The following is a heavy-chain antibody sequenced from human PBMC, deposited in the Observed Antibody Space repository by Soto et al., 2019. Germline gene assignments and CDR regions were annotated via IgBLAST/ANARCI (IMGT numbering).Heavy chain of an antibody. Sequence: SETLSLTCTVSGGSISSYYWSWIRQPPGKGLEWIGYIYYSGSTNYNPSLKSRVTISVDTSKNQFSLKLSSVTAADTAVYYCARTPEWLAFDYWGQGTMVTVYS. V-gene: IGHV4-59*01. CDR2: IYYSGST. D-gene: IGHD6-19*01. CDR3: ARTPEWLAFDY. CDR1: GGSISSYY. J-gene: IGHJ4*02.